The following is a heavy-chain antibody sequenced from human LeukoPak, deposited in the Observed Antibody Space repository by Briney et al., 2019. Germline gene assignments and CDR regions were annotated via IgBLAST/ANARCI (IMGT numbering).Heavy chain of an antibody. CDR1: GFTFSSYW. V-gene: IGHV3-21*01. D-gene: IGHD3-10*01. J-gene: IGHJ4*02. Sequence: AGSLRLSCAASGFTFSSYWMHWVRQAPGKGLEWVSAISGSGGSTYYADSVKGRFTISRDNAKNSLYLQMNSLRAEDTAVYYCARDRNYYGSGSIGYFDYWGQGTLVTVSS. CDR3: ARDRNYYGSGSIGYFDY. CDR2: ISGSGGST.